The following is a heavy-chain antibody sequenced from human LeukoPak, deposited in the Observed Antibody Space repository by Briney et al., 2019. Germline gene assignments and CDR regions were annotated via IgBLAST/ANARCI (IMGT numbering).Heavy chain of an antibody. CDR2: TFDSGST. J-gene: IGHJ4*02. V-gene: IGHV4-4*07. D-gene: IGHD3-10*01. CDR3: VREIPHYGIDY. CDR1: GGSISGYL. Sequence: PSETLSLTCTGSGGSISGYLWSWIRQPAGKGLEWVGRTFDSGSTSYNPSLESRVTMSVDTPKNQFSLRLSSVTAADTAVYFCVREIPHYGIDYWGQGTLVTVSS.